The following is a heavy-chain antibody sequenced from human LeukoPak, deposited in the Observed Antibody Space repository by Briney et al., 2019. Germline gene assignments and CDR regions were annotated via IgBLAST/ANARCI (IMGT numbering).Heavy chain of an antibody. CDR3: VSWAGGTSDVASFDY. Sequence: ASVKVSCKASGSIFTDYYIHWVRQAPGQGFEYMGWITHNSNAAKFAQRLQGRVTLTRDTSVSTFFMELRNLRYDDAAVYYCVSWAGGTSDVASFDYWGQGTLVSVST. CDR2: ITHNSNAA. D-gene: IGHD2-21*01. CDR1: GSIFTDYY. V-gene: IGHV1-2*02. J-gene: IGHJ4*02.